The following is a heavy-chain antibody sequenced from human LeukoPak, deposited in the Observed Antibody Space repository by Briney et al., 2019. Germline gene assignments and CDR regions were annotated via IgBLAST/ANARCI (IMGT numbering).Heavy chain of an antibody. J-gene: IGHJ6*03. V-gene: IGHV1-18*01. D-gene: IGHD3-22*01. CDR2: VSTYNGNT. Sequence: GASVKVSCKASGYTFTRSGLINWVRQAPGQGLEWMGWVSTYNGNTNYAQKLQGRVTMTTDTSTSTAYMELRSLRSDDTAVYYCVRGPGGRSGYHPLEDYYYYYYMDVWGKGTTVTVSS. CDR1: GYTFTRSG. CDR3: VRGPGGRSGYHPLEDYYYYYYMDV.